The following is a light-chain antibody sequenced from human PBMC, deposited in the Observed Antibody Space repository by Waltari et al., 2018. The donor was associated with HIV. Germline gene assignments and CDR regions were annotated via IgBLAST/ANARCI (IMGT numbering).Light chain of an antibody. CDR2: TAS. CDR3: QQSYTTPLT. J-gene: IGKJ3*01. Sequence: DIQMTPSPSSLSASVGDRVTITCRASQSISTYLNWYQQKRGKAPKLLIYTASSLQTGVPSRFSGSGSGTDFTLTINSLQPEDFATYYCQQSYTTPLTFGPGTKVDIK. V-gene: IGKV1-39*01. CDR1: QSISTY.